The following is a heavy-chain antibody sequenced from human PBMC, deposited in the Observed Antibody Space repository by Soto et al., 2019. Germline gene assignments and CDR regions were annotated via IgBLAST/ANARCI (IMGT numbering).Heavy chain of an antibody. V-gene: IGHV5-51*01. CDR2: IYPSDSDT. CDR1: GYSFTSYC. Sequence: GESLKISCKGSGYSFTSYCICWVRQMHGKGLEWMGFIYPSDSDTRYSPSFQGQVTISADKSINTAYLQWSSLKASDTAMYYCAKVNYYDSSGYPLGFDYWGQGTLVTVSS. D-gene: IGHD3-22*01. CDR3: AKVNYYDSSGYPLGFDY. J-gene: IGHJ4*02.